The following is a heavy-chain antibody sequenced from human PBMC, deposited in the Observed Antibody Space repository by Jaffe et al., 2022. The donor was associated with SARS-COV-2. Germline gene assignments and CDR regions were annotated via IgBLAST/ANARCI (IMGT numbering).Heavy chain of an antibody. D-gene: IGHD3-3*01. Sequence: EVQLVQSGAELKKPGESLTISCTGSGYRFTNDWIAWVRQMPGKGLEWMGIIDPADSGTRYSPSFQGQVTISADGSLGTAYLHWATLRASDVGIYYCARLVSAQSGFDLWGQGTLVIVSS. CDR3: ARLVSAQSGFDL. J-gene: IGHJ4*02. V-gene: IGHV5-51*01. CDR1: GYRFTNDW. CDR2: IDPADSGT.